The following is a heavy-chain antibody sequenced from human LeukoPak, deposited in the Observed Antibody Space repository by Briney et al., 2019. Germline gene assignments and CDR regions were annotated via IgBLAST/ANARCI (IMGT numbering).Heavy chain of an antibody. J-gene: IGHJ4*02. V-gene: IGHV3-23*01. D-gene: IGHD3-9*01. CDR3: AKESLTRSRTPVMCDY. Sequence: GGSLRLSCVVSGFTFSSYAMSWVRQAPGKGLEWVSGISGSGGSTYYADSVKGRFTISRDNSKNTLFLQMNSLRVEDTAVYYCAKESLTRSRTPVMCDYWGQGTLVTVSS. CDR1: GFTFSSYA. CDR2: ISGSGGST.